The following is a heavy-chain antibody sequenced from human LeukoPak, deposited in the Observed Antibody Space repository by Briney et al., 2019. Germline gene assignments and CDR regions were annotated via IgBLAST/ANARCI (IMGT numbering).Heavy chain of an antibody. CDR1: GFTFSSYA. Sequence: GGSLRLSCAASGFTFSSYAMSWVRQAPGKGLEWVSAISGSGGSTYYADSVKGRFTISRDNSKNTLYLQMNSLRAEDTAVYYCAKSPYSYYYYYMDVWGKGTTVTVSS. J-gene: IGHJ6*03. V-gene: IGHV3-23*01. CDR2: ISGSGGST. CDR3: AKSPYSYYYYYMDV. D-gene: IGHD2-15*01.